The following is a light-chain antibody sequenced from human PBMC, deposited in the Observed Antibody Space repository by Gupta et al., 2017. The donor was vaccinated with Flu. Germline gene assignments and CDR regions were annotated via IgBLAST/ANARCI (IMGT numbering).Light chain of an antibody. CDR3: QQDNDCPLT. CDR2: GVA. Sequence: EIVFTHPPATLSVSPGERATLSCRASQSVSSNLAWYQQKPGQAPWLLIYGVATRATGVPVRVSGSGSGTEFTLTIRSLQSEDFAVYYGQQDNDCPLTFGGGTKVEIK. J-gene: IGKJ4*01. CDR1: QSVSSN. V-gene: IGKV3-15*01.